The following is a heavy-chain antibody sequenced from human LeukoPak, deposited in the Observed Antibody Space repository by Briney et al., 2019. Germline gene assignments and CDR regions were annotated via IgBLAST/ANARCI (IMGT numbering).Heavy chain of an antibody. J-gene: IGHJ4*02. CDR3: AKDLAGATPGGY. Sequence: GGSLRLSCAASGFTFSSYGMHWVRQAPGKGLEWVAVISYDGSNKYYADSVKGRFTISRDNSKNTLYLQMNSLRAEDTAVYYCAKDLAGATPGGYWGQGTLVTVSS. CDR1: GFTFSSYG. D-gene: IGHD1-26*01. CDR2: ISYDGSNK. V-gene: IGHV3-30*18.